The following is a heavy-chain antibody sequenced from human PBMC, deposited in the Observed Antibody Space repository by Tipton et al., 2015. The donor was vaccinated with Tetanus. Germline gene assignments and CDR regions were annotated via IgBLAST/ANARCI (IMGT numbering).Heavy chain of an antibody. CDR2: INPNSGGT. D-gene: IGHD6-13*01. Sequence: QVQLVQSGAEVKKPGASVKVSCKASGYTFTGYYMHWVRQAPGQGLEWMGWINPNSGGTNYAQKFQGRVTMTRDTSISTAYMELSRLRSDDTAVYYCARDFPPGIAAAGPSPPDYWGQGTLVTVSS. J-gene: IGHJ4*02. CDR1: GYTFTGYY. V-gene: IGHV1-2*02. CDR3: ARDFPPGIAAAGPSPPDY.